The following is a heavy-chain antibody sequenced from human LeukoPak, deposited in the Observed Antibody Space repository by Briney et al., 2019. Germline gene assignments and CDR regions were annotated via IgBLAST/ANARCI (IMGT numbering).Heavy chain of an antibody. CDR2: ISSSGSTI. CDR3: AKEWLVLF. Sequence: PGGSLRLSCAASGFTFSSYEMNWVRQAPGKGLEWVSYISSSGSTIYYADSVKGRFTISRDNSKNTLYLQMNSLRAEDTAVYYCAKEWLVLFWGQGTLVTVSS. V-gene: IGHV3-48*03. J-gene: IGHJ4*02. D-gene: IGHD6-19*01. CDR1: GFTFSSYE.